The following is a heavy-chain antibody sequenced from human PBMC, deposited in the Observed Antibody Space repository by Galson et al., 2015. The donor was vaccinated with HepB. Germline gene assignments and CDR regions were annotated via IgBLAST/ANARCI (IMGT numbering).Heavy chain of an antibody. J-gene: IGHJ3*02. CDR3: ARGRSGYHAFDI. D-gene: IGHD3-3*01. CDR1: GGSFSGYY. V-gene: IGHV4-34*01. CDR2: INHSGST. Sequence: SEPLSLTCAIYGGSFSGYYWSWIRQPPGKGLEWIGEINHSGSTNYNPSLKSRVTISVDTSKNQFSLKLSSVTAADTAVYYCARGRSGYHAFDIWGQGTMVTVSS.